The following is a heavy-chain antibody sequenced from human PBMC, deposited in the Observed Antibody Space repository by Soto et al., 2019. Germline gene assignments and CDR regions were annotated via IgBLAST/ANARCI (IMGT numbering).Heavy chain of an antibody. CDR1: GGSISSYY. Sequence: QVQLQESGPGLVKPSETLSLTCTVSGGSISSYYWSWIRQPPGKGLEWIGYIYYSGSTNYNPSLKSRVTISVDTSKNQFSLKLSSVTAADTAVYYCARDADSSSWYGSDYYYGMDVWGHGTTVTVSS. CDR3: ARDADSSSWYGSDYYYGMDV. V-gene: IGHV4-59*01. D-gene: IGHD6-13*01. J-gene: IGHJ6*02. CDR2: IYYSGST.